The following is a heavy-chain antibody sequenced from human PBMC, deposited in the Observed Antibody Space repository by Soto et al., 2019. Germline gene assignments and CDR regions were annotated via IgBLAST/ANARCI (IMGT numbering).Heavy chain of an antibody. J-gene: IGHJ5*02. V-gene: IGHV3-23*01. D-gene: IGHD2-2*01. CDR3: AGLGYCSTTSCLA. CDR1: GFTSSTYA. CDR2: VSYRGDTT. Sequence: PGGSLRLSCAASGFTSSTYAMSWVRQAPGKGLEWVSTVSYRGDTTYYADSVRGRFTISRDSSKNMLSLQMNSLRAEDTATYYCAGLGYCSTTSCLAWGQGTLVTVSS.